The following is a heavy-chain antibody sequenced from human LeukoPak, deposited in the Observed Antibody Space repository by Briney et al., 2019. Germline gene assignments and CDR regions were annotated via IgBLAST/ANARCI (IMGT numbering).Heavy chain of an antibody. Sequence: TGGSLRLSCAASGFTFSSYDMHWVRQVTGKGLEWVSAIDAVGDTYYPGSVKGRFTISRENAKNSLYLQMNSLRAGDTAVYYCARGSLILRYFDWYYDYWGQGTLVTVSS. CDR1: GFTFSSYD. J-gene: IGHJ4*02. V-gene: IGHV3-13*01. D-gene: IGHD3-9*01. CDR3: ARGSLILRYFDWYYDY. CDR2: IDAVGDT.